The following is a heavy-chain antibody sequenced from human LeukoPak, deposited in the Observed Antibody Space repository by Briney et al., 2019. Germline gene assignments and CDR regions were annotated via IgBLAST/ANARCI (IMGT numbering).Heavy chain of an antibody. D-gene: IGHD3-3*01. J-gene: IGHJ4*02. CDR3: ARVPYYDFWSGYFYFDY. CDR1: GFTFSSYS. CDR2: ISSSSSYI. Sequence: PGGSLRLSCAASGFTFSSYSMNWVRQAPGKGLEWVSSISSSSSYIYYADSVKGRFTISRDNAKNSLYLQMNGLRAEDTAVYYCARVPYYDFWSGYFYFDYWGQGTLVTVSS. V-gene: IGHV3-21*01.